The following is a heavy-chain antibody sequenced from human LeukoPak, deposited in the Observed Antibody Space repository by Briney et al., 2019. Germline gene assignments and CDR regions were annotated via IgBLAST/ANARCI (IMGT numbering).Heavy chain of an antibody. CDR1: GYTFTSYG. J-gene: IGHJ6*03. D-gene: IGHD3-10*01. V-gene: IGHV1-69*13. CDR2: IIPIFGTA. Sequence: SVKVSCKASGYTFTSYGISWVRQAPGQGLEWMGGIIPIFGTANYAQKFQGRVTITADESTSTAYMELSSLRSEDTAVYYCARGEWFGELLTYYYYMGVWGKGTTVTVSS. CDR3: ARGEWFGELLTYYYYMGV.